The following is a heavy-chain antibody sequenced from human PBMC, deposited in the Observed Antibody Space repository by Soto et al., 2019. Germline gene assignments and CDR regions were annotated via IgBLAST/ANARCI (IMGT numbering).Heavy chain of an antibody. CDR3: AKDRGSGWYDDYYGMDV. CDR1: GFTFSTYS. J-gene: IGHJ6*02. D-gene: IGHD6-19*01. Sequence: PGGSLRLSCAASGFTFSTYSMNWVRQAPGKGLEWVSSVSSSSSYIYYADSVKGRFTISRDNAKNSLYLQMNSLRAEDTAVYYCAKDRGSGWYDDYYGMDVWGQGTTVTVSS. V-gene: IGHV3-21*01. CDR2: VSSSSSYI.